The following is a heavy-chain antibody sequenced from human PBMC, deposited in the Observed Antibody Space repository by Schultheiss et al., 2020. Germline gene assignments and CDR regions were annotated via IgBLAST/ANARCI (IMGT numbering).Heavy chain of an antibody. CDR1: GFTFDDYA. Sequence: GGSLRLSCAASGFTFDDYAMHWVRQAPGKGLEWVSGISWNSGNIGYADSVKGRFTISRDNSKNTLYLQMNSLRAEDTAVYYCAKDRKYSSSSDWFDPWGQGTLVTVSS. J-gene: IGHJ5*02. D-gene: IGHD6-6*01. V-gene: IGHV3-9*01. CDR3: AKDRKYSSSSDWFDP. CDR2: ISWNSGNI.